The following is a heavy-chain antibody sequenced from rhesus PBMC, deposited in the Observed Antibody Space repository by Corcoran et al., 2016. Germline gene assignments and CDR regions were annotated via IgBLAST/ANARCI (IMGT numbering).Heavy chain of an antibody. Sequence: QLQLQESGPGLVKPSETLSLTCAVSGGSISSSYWSWIRQAPGKGLDGVGYIYGSGSSTNYDPPLKSRVTLSVDTSKNQLSLKLSSVTAADTAVYYCAREACGSSFFDYWGQGVLVTVSS. D-gene: IGHD4-29*01. CDR1: GGSISSSY. CDR2: IYGSGSST. V-gene: IGHV4-169*02. CDR3: AREACGSSFFDY. J-gene: IGHJ4*01.